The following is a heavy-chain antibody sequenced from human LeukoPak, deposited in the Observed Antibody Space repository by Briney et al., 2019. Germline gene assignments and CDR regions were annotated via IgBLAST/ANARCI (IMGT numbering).Heavy chain of an antibody. V-gene: IGHV4-34*01. Sequence: PSETLSLTCAVYGGSFSGYYWSWIRQPPGKGLEWIGEINHSGSTNYNPPLKSRVTISVDTSKNQFSLKLSPVTAADTAVYYCATRYYGSGSWGIYGMDVWGKGTTVTVSS. J-gene: IGHJ6*04. CDR1: GGSFSGYY. CDR3: ATRYYGSGSWGIYGMDV. D-gene: IGHD3-10*01. CDR2: INHSGST.